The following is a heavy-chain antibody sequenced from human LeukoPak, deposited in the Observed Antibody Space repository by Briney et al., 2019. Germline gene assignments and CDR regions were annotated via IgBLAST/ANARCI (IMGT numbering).Heavy chain of an antibody. CDR3: AKDGEDILTGYAYYYMDV. CDR1: GFTFSSYG. V-gene: IGHV3-30*02. Sequence: PGGSLRLSCAASGFTFSSYGMHWVRQAPGKGLGWVAFIRYDGSNKYYADSVKGRFTISRDNSKNTLYLQMNSLRAEGTAVYYWAKDGEDILTGYAYYYMDVWGKGTTVTISS. J-gene: IGHJ6*03. CDR2: IRYDGSNK. D-gene: IGHD3-9*01.